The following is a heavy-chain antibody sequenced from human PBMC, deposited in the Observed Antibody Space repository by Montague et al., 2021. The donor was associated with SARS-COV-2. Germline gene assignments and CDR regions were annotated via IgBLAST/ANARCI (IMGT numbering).Heavy chain of an antibody. CDR1: GFTFSSYW. CDR2: INSDGSST. D-gene: IGHD3-10*01. J-gene: IGHJ4*02. CDR3: ARVLYYYGRFDY. Sequence: SLRLSCAASGFTFSSYWMHWVRQAPGEGLVWVSRINSDGSSTSYADSVKGRFTISRDNAKNTLYLQMNSLRAEDTAVYYCARVLYYYGRFDYWGQGTLVTVSS. V-gene: IGHV3-74*01.